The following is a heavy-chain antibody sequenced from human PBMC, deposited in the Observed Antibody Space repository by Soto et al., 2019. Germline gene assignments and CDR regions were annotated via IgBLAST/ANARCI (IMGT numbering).Heavy chain of an antibody. CDR3: ARDPRGYYYALEV. D-gene: IGHD3-16*01. Sequence: GGSLRLSCAASGFTFFSYSMNCVRQAPGKGLERVSTSSSGSTYIYYADSVQGRFTISRDKAKNSLYLQMNSLRAEDTAVYYCARDPRGYYYALEVWGQGTTVTVSS. J-gene: IGHJ6*02. CDR2: SSSGSTYI. CDR1: GFTFFSYS. V-gene: IGHV3-21*01.